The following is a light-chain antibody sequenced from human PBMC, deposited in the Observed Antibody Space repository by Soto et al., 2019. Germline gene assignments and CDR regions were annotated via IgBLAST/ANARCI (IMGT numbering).Light chain of an antibody. J-gene: IGLJ1*01. CDR3: AAWDDSLNANYV. V-gene: IGLV1-44*01. CDR1: SSNIGSNT. Sequence: QSVLTQPPSASGTPGQRVTISCSGSSSNIGSNTVNWYQQLPGTAPKLLTYSNNQRPSGVPDRFSGSKSGTSASLAISGLQSEDEADYYCAAWDDSLNANYVFGTGTKVTVL. CDR2: SNN.